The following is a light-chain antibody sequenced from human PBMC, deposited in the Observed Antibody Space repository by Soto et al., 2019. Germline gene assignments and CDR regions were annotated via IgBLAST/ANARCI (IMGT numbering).Light chain of an antibody. CDR3: QQYNKWHLPIT. J-gene: IGKJ5*01. Sequence: EIVLTQSPATLSVSPGERATLSCRASQSVSSNLAWYQQKPGQAPRLLIYGASTRATGIPARFRGSGSGTEFTLTISSLQSEDFAVYDCQQYNKWHLPITFGQGTRLEIK. V-gene: IGKV3-15*01. CDR1: QSVSSN. CDR2: GAS.